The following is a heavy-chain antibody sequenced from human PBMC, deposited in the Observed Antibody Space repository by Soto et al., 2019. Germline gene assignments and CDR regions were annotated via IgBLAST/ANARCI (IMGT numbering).Heavy chain of an antibody. CDR3: AKASGYYGMDV. Sequence: GGSLRLSCAASGFTFTSYPIQWVRQAPGKGLEWVAVISKDGNLKYYADSVRGRFTISREDPKNTVYLQMNSLRAEDTAVYYCAKASGYYGMDVWGQGTTVTVSS. CDR2: ISKDGNLK. J-gene: IGHJ6*02. CDR1: GFTFTSYP. V-gene: IGHV3-30-3*01.